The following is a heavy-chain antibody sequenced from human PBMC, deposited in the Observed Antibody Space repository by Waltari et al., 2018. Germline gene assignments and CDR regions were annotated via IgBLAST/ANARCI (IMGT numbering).Heavy chain of an antibody. Sequence: QVQLVQSGAEVKKPGSSVKVSCKASGGTFSRYALRRVRQAPGQGLEWMGRIIPILGIANYAQKFQGRVTITADKSTSTAYMELSSLRSEDTAVYYCARDEGVPAAIDYWGQGTLVTVSS. CDR3: ARDEGVPAAIDY. D-gene: IGHD2-2*02. V-gene: IGHV1-69*09. CDR1: GGTFSRYA. J-gene: IGHJ4*02. CDR2: IIPILGIA.